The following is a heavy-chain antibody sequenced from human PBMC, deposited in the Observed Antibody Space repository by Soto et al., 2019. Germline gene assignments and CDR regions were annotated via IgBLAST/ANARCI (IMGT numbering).Heavy chain of an antibody. CDR3: ARAEGYSCYFYRMREKDIFTI. J-gene: IGHJ3*02. V-gene: IGHV1-2*04. Sequence: GASVKVYCKASGYTFTGYYMHWVRQAPGQGLEWMGWINPNSGGTNYAQKFQGWVTMTRDTSISTAYMELSRLRSDDTAVYYCARAEGYSCYFYRMREKDIFTIWVQETMVT. D-gene: IGHD5-12*01. CDR1: GYTFTGYY. CDR2: INPNSGGT.